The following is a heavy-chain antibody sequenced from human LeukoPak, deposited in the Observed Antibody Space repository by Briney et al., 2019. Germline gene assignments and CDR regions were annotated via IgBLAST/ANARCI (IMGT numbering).Heavy chain of an antibody. CDR3: ARDTGLEVRVVITYYYYYGMDV. CDR1: GFTFSSYS. J-gene: IGHJ6*04. D-gene: IGHD3-10*01. Sequence: PGGSLRLSCAASGFTFSSYSMNWVRQAPGKGLEWVSSISSSSSYIYYADSVKGRFTISRDNAKNSLYLQMNSLRAEDTAVYYCARDTGLEVRVVITYYYYYGMDVWGKGTTVTVSS. CDR2: ISSSSSYI. V-gene: IGHV3-21*01.